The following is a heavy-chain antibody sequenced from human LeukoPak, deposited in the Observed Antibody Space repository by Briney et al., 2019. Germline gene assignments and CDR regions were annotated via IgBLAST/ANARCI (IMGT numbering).Heavy chain of an antibody. J-gene: IGHJ4*02. CDR2: ISYDGSNE. CDR3: ARDDYDSSTPYYFDY. CDR1: GFTFSSYV. Sequence: GGSLRLSCAASGFTFSSYVMHWVRQAPGKGLEWVAIISYDGSNEYYADSVKGRFTISRDNSKNTLYLQMNSLRAANTAVYYCARDDYDSSTPYYFDYWGQGTLVTVSS. V-gene: IGHV3-30*04. D-gene: IGHD3-22*01.